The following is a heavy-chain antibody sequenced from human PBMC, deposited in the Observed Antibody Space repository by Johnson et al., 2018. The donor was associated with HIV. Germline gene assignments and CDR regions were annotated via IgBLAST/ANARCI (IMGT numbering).Heavy chain of an antibody. CDR2: ISYDGRNQ. J-gene: IGHJ3*02. CDR3: ARDLSRYIAVATFDAFDI. V-gene: IGHV3-30-3*01. D-gene: IGHD6-19*01. CDR1: GFSFSGFA. Sequence: QVQLVESGGGVVQPGRSLRLSCVVSGFSFSGFAMHWVRQAPGKGLDWMAVISYDGRNQQYAESVKGRFTISRDNSKNTLYLQMNSLRAEDTAVYYCARDLSRYIAVATFDAFDIWGQGTMVTVSS.